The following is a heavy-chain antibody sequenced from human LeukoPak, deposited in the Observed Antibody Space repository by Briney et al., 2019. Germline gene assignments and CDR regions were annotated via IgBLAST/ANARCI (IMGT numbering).Heavy chain of an antibody. D-gene: IGHD4-11*01. CDR2: TYYRSKWYN. V-gene: IGHV6-1*01. J-gene: IGHJ5*02. Sequence: SQTLSLTCAISGDSVSSNSAAWNWIRQSPSRGLEWLGRTYYRSKWYNDYAVSVESRITINPDTSKNQSSLQLNSVTPEDTAVYYCAREAGTTVTTNWFDPWGQGTLVTVSS. CDR1: GDSVSSNSAA. CDR3: AREAGTTVTTNWFDP.